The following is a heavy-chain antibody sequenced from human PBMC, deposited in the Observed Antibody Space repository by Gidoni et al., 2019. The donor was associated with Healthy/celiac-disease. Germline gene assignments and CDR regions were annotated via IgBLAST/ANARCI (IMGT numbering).Heavy chain of an antibody. CDR3: ARTYPGGLRFLEWLSGSCYYYCMDV. V-gene: IGHV1-8*01. CDR2: MNPNSGNT. D-gene: IGHD3-3*01. Sequence: GYNFTSYDINWVRQATGQGLEWMGWMNPNSGNTGYAQKFQGRVTMTRNTSISTAYMELSSLRSEDTAVYYCARTYPGGLRFLEWLSGSCYYYCMDVWGQGTTVTVSS. CDR1: GYNFTSYD. J-gene: IGHJ6*02.